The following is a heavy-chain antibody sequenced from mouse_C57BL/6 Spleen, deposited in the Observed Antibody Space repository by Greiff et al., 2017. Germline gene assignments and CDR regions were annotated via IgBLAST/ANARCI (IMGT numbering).Heavy chain of an antibody. CDR3: ERHEDRGLDFDY. J-gene: IGHJ2*01. CDR2: FYPGSGCI. CDR1: GYTFTEYS. V-gene: IGHV1-62-2*01. D-gene: IGHD2-4*01. Sequence: QVQLQQSGAELVKPGASVKLSCKASGYTFTEYSIHWVKQRPGQGLEWIGWFYPGSGCIKYNEKFKDKATLTADKSSSTVYMELSRLTSEDSAVCFCERHEDRGLDFDYWGQGTTLTVSS.